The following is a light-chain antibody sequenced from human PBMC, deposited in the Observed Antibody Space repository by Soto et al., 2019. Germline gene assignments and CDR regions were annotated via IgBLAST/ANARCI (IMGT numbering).Light chain of an antibody. V-gene: IGKV1-9*01. J-gene: IGKJ4*01. CDR1: QGINSY. CDR2: TAS. Sequence: DIQLTQSPSFLSASVGDRVTDTCRASQGINSYLAWYQQKPGKAPKLLIYTASTLQSGVPSRFSGSGSGTEFTLTITSLQPEDFAAYYSQQLYTYPLTIGGGTQVEIK. CDR3: QQLYTYPLT.